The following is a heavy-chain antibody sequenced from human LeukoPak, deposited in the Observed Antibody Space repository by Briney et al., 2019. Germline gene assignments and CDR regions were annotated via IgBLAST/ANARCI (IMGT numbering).Heavy chain of an antibody. Sequence: PGGSLRLSCAASGFTFSSYWIHWVRQAPGKGLVWVSRIYSDATYYADSVKGRFTISRDNAKNTLYLQMNSLRAEEMAVYDCAKESYDSCGYYYGGGFDYWGQGTLVTVSS. CDR1: GFTFSSYW. CDR3: AKESYDSCGYYYGGGFDY. CDR2: IYSDAT. J-gene: IGHJ4*02. V-gene: IGHV3-74*01. D-gene: IGHD3-22*01.